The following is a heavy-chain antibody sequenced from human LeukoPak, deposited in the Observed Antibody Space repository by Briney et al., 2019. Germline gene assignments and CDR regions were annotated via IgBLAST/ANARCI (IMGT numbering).Heavy chain of an antibody. Sequence: SETLSLTCTVSGYSISSGYYWGWIRQPPGKGLEWIGSIYHSGSTYYNPSLKSRVTISVDTSKNQFPLKLSSVTAADTAVYYCARSPVTYYYDSSGYYLPGGFDPWGQGTLVTVSS. D-gene: IGHD3-22*01. V-gene: IGHV4-38-2*02. CDR3: ARSPVTYYYDSSGYYLPGGFDP. CDR1: GYSISSGYY. J-gene: IGHJ5*02. CDR2: IYHSGST.